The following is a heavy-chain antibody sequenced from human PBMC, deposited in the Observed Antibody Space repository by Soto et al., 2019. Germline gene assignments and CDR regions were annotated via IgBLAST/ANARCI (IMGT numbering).Heavy chain of an antibody. CDR2: INPNSGDT. CDR1: GYTFTGYY. D-gene: IGHD6-6*01. V-gene: IGHV1-2*02. Sequence: QVQLVQSGAEVKKPGASVKVSCKASGYTFTGYYMHWVRQAHGQGLEWMGWINPNSGDTKYAQKFQGRVTMTRDTSTRTAYMEVSRLTSDDTAVYYCARSLSTIGGRPDSWGQGTLVTVSS. J-gene: IGHJ4*02. CDR3: ARSLSTIGGRPDS.